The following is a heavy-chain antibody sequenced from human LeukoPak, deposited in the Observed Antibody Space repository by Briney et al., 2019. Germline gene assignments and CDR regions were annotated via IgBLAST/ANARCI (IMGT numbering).Heavy chain of an antibody. V-gene: IGHV3-23*01. CDR2: ISGSGGST. D-gene: IGHD3-10*01. CDR3: AKDRAYGSGSYYYYGMDV. Sequence: GRSLRLSCAASGFTFSSYAMSWVRQAPGKGLEWVSAISGSGGSTYYADSVKGRFTISRDNSKNTLYLQMNSLRAEDTAVYYCAKDRAYGSGSYYYYGMDVWGQGTTVTVSS. CDR1: GFTFSSYA. J-gene: IGHJ6*02.